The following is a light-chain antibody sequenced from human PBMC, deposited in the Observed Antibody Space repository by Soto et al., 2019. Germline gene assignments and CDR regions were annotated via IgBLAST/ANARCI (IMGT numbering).Light chain of an antibody. CDR3: SSFTSSSTLKV. V-gene: IGLV2-14*01. CDR2: DVS. J-gene: IGLJ2*01. Sequence: QSALTQPASVSGSPGQSITISCTGTSSDVGGYNYVSWYQQHPGKAPKLMIYDVSNRPSGVSNRFSGSKSGNTASLTISGLQADDEADYYCSSFTSSSTLKVFGGGPKLTVL. CDR1: SSDVGGYNY.